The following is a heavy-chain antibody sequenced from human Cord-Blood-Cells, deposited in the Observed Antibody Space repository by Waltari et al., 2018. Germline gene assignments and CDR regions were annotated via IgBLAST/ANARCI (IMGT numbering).Heavy chain of an antibody. V-gene: IGHV4-59*01. CDR2: SYYSRST. J-gene: IGHJ4*02. CDR1: GGSISSYY. CDR3: AREYSSGWFDY. Sequence: QVQLQESGPGLVKPSETLSLTCTVSGGSISSYYWSWLRQPPGKGLEWIGYSYYSRSTNYNPSLRRRVTISVDTSKNQFSLKLSSVTAADTAVYYCAREYSSGWFDYWGQGTLVTVSS. D-gene: IGHD6-19*01.